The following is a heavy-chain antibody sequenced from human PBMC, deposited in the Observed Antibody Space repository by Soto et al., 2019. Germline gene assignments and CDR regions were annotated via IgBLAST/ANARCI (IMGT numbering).Heavy chain of an antibody. D-gene: IGHD6-13*01. J-gene: IGHJ4*02. CDR3: AKDRYSSSWPNSPVLDY. Sequence: HPGGSLRLSCAASGFTFSSYGMHWVRQAPGKGLEWVAVISYDGSNKYYADSVKGRFTISRDNSKNTLYLQMNSLRAEDTAVYYCAKDRYSSSWPNSPVLDYWGQGTLVTVSS. CDR2: ISYDGSNK. CDR1: GFTFSSYG. V-gene: IGHV3-30*18.